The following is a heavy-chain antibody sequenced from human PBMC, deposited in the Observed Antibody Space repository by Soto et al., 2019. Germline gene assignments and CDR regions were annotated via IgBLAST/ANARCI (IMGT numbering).Heavy chain of an antibody. V-gene: IGHV4-59*01. CDR2: IYYSGIT. D-gene: IGHD6-19*01. CDR1: GGFISNYY. J-gene: IGHJ3*02. CDR3: AREAMAGSAFDI. Sequence: SETLSLTCTVSGGFISNYYWSWIRQPPGKGLEWIGYIYYSGITNYNPSLKSRVTISLDTSKNQFSLKVRSVTAADTAVYYCAREAMAGSAFDIWGQGTMVTVSS.